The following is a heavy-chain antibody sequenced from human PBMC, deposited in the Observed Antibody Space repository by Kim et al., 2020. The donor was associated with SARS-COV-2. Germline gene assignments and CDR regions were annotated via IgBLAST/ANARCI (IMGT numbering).Heavy chain of an antibody. CDR3: AREFRDCSSTSCYTGFFDY. D-gene: IGHD2-2*02. CDR1: GYTFTGYY. V-gene: IGHV1-2*06. Sequence: ASVKVSCKASGYTFTGYYMHWVRQAPGQGLEWMGRINPNSGGTNYAQKFKGRVTMTRDTSISTAYMELSRLRSDDTAVYYCAREFRDCSSTSCYTGFFDYWGQEALVTVSS. CDR2: INPNSGGT. J-gene: IGHJ4*02.